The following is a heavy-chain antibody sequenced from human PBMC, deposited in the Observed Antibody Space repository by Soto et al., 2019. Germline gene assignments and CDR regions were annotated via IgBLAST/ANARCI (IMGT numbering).Heavy chain of an antibody. Sequence: SGPTLVKPTQTLTLTCTFSGFSLNTHGLGVGWIRQPPGKALEWLALIYWDDDKRYSPSLRSRLTITKDTSKNQVVLTMTNMDPVDTATYYCAHRRLNQLYFQHWGQGTLVTVSS. CDR3: AHRRLNQLYFQH. V-gene: IGHV2-5*02. CDR1: GFSLNTHGLG. CDR2: IYWDDDK. J-gene: IGHJ1*01.